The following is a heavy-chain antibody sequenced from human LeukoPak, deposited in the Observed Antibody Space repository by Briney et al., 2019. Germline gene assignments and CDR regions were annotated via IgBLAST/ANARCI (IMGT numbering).Heavy chain of an antibody. CDR3: ARGVLVRLGYCSGGSCYGIDY. D-gene: IGHD2-15*01. V-gene: IGHV1-18*04. CDR1: GYRLTNNW. CDR2: ISAYNGNT. J-gene: IGHJ4*02. Sequence: GESLKISCKISGYRLTNNWISWLRQAPGQGLEWMGWISAYNGNTNYAQKLQGRVTMTTDTSTSTAYMELRSLRSDDTAVYYCARGVLVRLGYCSGGSCYGIDYWGQGTLVTVSS.